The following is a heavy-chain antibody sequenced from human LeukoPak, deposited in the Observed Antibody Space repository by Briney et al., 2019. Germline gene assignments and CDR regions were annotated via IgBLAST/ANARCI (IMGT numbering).Heavy chain of an antibody. V-gene: IGHV1-46*01. Sequence: GASVKVSCTASGYTFTSYYMHWVRQAPGQGLEWMGIINPSGGSTSYAQKFQGRVTMTRDTSTSTVYMELSSLRSEDTAVYYCARASATANFDYWGQGTLVTVSS. CDR2: INPSGGST. J-gene: IGHJ4*02. CDR3: ARASATANFDY. D-gene: IGHD1-26*01. CDR1: GYTFTSYY.